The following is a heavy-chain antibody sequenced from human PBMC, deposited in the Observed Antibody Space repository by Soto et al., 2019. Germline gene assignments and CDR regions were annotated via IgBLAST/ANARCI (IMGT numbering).Heavy chain of an antibody. CDR3: AKDNRRGNWNDYGAFDI. CDR1: GFTFDDYA. CDR2: ISWNSGSI. Sequence: EVQLVESGGGLVQPGRSLRLSCAASGFTFDDYAMHWVRQAPGKGLEWVSGISWNSGSIGYADSVKGRFTISRDNAKNLPYLQKKRLRAEDTGLYYLAKDNRRGNWNDYGAFDIWGQGTMVTVSS. V-gene: IGHV3-9*01. J-gene: IGHJ3*02. D-gene: IGHD1-1*01.